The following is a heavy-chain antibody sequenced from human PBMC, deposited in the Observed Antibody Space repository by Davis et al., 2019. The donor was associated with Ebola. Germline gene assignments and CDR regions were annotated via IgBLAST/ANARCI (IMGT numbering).Heavy chain of an antibody. J-gene: IGHJ3*02. Sequence: GESLKISCKGSGYSFTNYWIAWVRQMPGKGPEWLGIIYSGDSDTRYSPSFEGQVTISVDRSISTAYLQWSSLKASDTALYYCARPSTSGQGNAFNIWGQGTMVRVSS. D-gene: IGHD2-8*01. CDR2: IYSGDSDT. V-gene: IGHV5-51*01. CDR1: GYSFTNYW. CDR3: ARPSTSGQGNAFNI.